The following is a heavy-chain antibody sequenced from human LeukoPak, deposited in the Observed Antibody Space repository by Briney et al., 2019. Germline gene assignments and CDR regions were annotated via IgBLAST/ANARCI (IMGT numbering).Heavy chain of an antibody. CDR3: ARGRFVLDYYRFDY. V-gene: IGHV1-46*01. D-gene: IGHD3-22*01. Sequence: ASVRVSCKASGITITSHWVHWVRQAPGQGLEWMGVINPSGSGTVFAQKFQGRVTMTRDTSTSTVYMELSSLRSEDTAVYYCARGRFVLDYYRFDYWGQGTLVTVSS. CDR1: GITITSHW. J-gene: IGHJ4*02. CDR2: INPSGSGT.